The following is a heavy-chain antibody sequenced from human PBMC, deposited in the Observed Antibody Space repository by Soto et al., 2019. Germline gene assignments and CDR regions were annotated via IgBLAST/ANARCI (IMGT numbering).Heavy chain of an antibody. CDR1: GFTFSSYA. V-gene: IGHV3-30*18. Sequence: GGSLRLSCAASGFTFSSYAMHWVRQAPGKGLEWVAVISYDGSDKYYADSVKGRFTISRDNSKNTLNLQMNSLRADDTAVYYCAKALGELSAESYDYWGQGTLVTVPQ. CDR2: ISYDGSDK. J-gene: IGHJ4*02. D-gene: IGHD3-16*02. CDR3: AKALGELSAESYDY.